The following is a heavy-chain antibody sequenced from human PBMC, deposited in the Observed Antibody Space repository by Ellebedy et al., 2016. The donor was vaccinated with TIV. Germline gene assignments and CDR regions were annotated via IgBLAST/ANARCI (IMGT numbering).Heavy chain of an antibody. V-gene: IGHV3-30*04. CDR3: ARSPYTGYSDLGFDY. D-gene: IGHD2-2*02. CDR2: ISYDGSKK. J-gene: IGHJ4*02. CDR1: GFTFRSYA. Sequence: PGGSLRLSCVASGFTFRSYAMHWVRQAPGKGLEWVAVISYDGSKKYHVDSVKGRFTISRDDSKNTLYLQMNSLRAEDTAVYYCARSPYTGYSDLGFDYWGQGSLVTVSS.